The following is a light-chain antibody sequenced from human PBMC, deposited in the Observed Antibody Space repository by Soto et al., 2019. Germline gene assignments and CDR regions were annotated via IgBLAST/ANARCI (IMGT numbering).Light chain of an antibody. CDR3: QSYDSSLREV. V-gene: IGLV1-40*01. CDR1: SSNIGAGYD. CDR2: GNS. Sequence: QLVLTQPPSVSGAPGQRVTISCTGSSSNIGAGYDVHWYQQLPGTAPKLLIYGNSNRPSGVPDRFSGSKSGTSASLAITGLQAEDEADYYCQSYDSSLREVFGGGTKLTV. J-gene: IGLJ2*01.